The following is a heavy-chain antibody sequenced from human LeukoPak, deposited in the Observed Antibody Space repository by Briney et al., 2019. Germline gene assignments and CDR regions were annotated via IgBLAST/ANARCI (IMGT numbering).Heavy chain of an antibody. D-gene: IGHD1-7*01. J-gene: IGHJ4*02. CDR1: GFTFTSYS. CDR2: TSDRGDYT. CDR3: ARKAQYNGHYPLDY. Sequence: GGSLRLSCAASGFTFTSYSMSWVRQAPGKGLEWVSGTSDRGDYTYYADSVKGRFTISRDSSKNTLFPQMNSLRAEDTALYFCARKAQYNGHYPLDYWGQGTLVTVSS. V-gene: IGHV3-23*01.